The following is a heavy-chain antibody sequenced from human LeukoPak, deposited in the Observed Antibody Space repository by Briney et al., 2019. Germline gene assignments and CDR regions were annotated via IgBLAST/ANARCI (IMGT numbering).Heavy chain of an antibody. V-gene: IGHV3-30*18. J-gene: IGHJ4*02. CDR2: IPNDGSRK. D-gene: IGHD3-10*01. Sequence: QSGGSLRLSCAPSGFTFSRHGMHWVRQAPGKGLEWVAIIPNDGSRKYYAHSVKGRFTISRDNSKNTLYLQMNTLRAEDTAVYYCAKDSPTLYGSGSYYNLDYWGQGTLVTVSS. CDR3: AKDSPTLYGSGSYYNLDY. CDR1: GFTFSRHG.